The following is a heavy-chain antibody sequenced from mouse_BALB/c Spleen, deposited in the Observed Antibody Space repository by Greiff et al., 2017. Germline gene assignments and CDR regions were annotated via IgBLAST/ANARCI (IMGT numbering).Heavy chain of an antibody. D-gene: IGHD2-4*01. V-gene: IGHV3-8*02. J-gene: IGHJ3*01. CDR1: GDSITSGY. CDR3: ARGGVYYDYDGAY. CDR2: ISYSGST. Sequence: EVQLVESGPSLVKPSQTLSLTCSVTGDSITSGYWNWIRKFPGNKLEYMGYISYSGSTYYNPSLKSRISITRDTSKNQYYLQLNSVTTEDTATYYCARGGVYYDYDGAYWGQGTLVTVSA.